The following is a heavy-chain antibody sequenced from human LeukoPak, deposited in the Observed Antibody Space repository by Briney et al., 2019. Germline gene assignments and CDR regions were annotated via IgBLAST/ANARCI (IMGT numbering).Heavy chain of an antibody. CDR3: ARGVGATPEY. J-gene: IGHJ4*02. D-gene: IGHD1-26*01. CDR1: GGTFSGYY. Sequence: SETLCLTCAVYGGTFSGYYWSWIRQSPGKGLEWIGQINHSGSTKYNPSLKSRVTISIDTSKNQFSLKLSSVTAADTAVYYCARGVGATPEYWGQGTLVTVSS. V-gene: IGHV4-34*01. CDR2: INHSGST.